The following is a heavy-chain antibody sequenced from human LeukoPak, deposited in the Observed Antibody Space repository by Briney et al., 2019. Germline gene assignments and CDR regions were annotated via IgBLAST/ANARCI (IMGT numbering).Heavy chain of an antibody. Sequence: GGSLRLSCAASGFTFSSYSMNWVRRAPGKGLEWVSSISSSSSYIYYADSVKGRFTISRDNAKNSLYLQMNSLRAEDTAVYYCARDTAHGSSWDGGSVWGQGTLVTVSS. D-gene: IGHD6-13*01. CDR3: ARDTAHGSSWDGGSV. V-gene: IGHV3-21*01. CDR2: ISSSSSYI. J-gene: IGHJ4*02. CDR1: GFTFSSYS.